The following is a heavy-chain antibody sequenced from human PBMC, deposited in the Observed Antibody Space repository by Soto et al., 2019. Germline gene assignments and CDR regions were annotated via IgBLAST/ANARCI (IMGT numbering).Heavy chain of an antibody. CDR3: ARQLVGPTLDY. V-gene: IGHV3-74*01. D-gene: IGHD1-26*01. CDR2: LNSDGSTT. J-gene: IGHJ4*02. CDR1: GFILSSYW. Sequence: RLSSAASGFILSSYWMHSVRQVPLKGLVWVSRLNSDGSTTSSADSVKGRFTISRDNAKHTLYLQMSSLRAEDTAVYYCARQLVGPTLDYWGQGTLGTVSS.